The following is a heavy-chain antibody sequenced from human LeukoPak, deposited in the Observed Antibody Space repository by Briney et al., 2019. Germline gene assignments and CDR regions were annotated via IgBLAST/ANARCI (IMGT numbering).Heavy chain of an antibody. D-gene: IGHD4-11*01. CDR3: AKTLVTTGLNPFDY. V-gene: IGHV3-23*01. Sequence: PGGSLRLSCAASGFTFSSYAMSWVRQAPGKELQWVSAISGSGGGTYYADSVKGRFTISRDNSMSTLYLQMNSLRADDTAVYYCAKTLVTTGLNPFDYWGQGTLVTVSS. CDR2: ISGSGGGT. CDR1: GFTFSSYA. J-gene: IGHJ4*02.